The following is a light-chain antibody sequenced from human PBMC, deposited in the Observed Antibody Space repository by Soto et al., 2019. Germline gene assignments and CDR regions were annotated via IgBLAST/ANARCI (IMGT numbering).Light chain of an antibody. CDR2: AAF. CDR1: EDINSR. Sequence: DIQMTQSPSSVSASVGDRVTISCRASEDINSRLAWYQQKPGNAPKLLIYAAFILQSGVPSRFSGYGSETDFTLSISSLQPEDFATYYCQQADSFPITFGQGTRLEIK. J-gene: IGKJ5*01. CDR3: QQADSFPIT. V-gene: IGKV1-12*01.